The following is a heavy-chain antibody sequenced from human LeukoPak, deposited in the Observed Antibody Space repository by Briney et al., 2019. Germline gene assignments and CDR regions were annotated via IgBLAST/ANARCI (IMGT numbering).Heavy chain of an antibody. Sequence: PGGSLRLSCAASGFTFSSYAMSWVRQAPGKGLEWVSTFSGTSSTSYADAVKGWVTISRDNSKNTLYLQMNSLRAEDTAVYYCAKLKQWQPQRYFFEYWGQGALVTVAS. CDR1: GFTFSSYA. D-gene: IGHD6-19*01. CDR3: AKLKQWQPQRYFFEY. V-gene: IGHV3-23*01. J-gene: IGHJ4*02. CDR2: FSGTSST.